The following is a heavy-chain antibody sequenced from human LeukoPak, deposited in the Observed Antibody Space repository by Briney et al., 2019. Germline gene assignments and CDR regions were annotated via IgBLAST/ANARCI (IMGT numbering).Heavy chain of an antibody. Sequence: SETLSLTCTVSGGSTSSYYWSWIRQPPGKGLEWIGYIYYSGSTNYNPSLKSRVTISVDTSKNQFSLKLSSLTAADTAVYYCARSRGTTLVTRFDYWGQGTLVTVSS. D-gene: IGHD5-18*01. J-gene: IGHJ4*02. CDR3: ARSRGTTLVTRFDY. CDR2: IYYSGST. CDR1: GGSTSSYY. V-gene: IGHV4-59*12.